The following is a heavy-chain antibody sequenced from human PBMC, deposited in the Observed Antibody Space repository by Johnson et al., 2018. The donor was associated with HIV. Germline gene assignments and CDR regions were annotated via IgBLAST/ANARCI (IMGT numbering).Heavy chain of an antibody. CDR1: RITVGSNY. V-gene: IGHV3-7*04. Sequence: VQLVESGGGLVQSGGSLRLSCEASRITVGSNYMSWVRRAPGKGLEWVANIKQDGSEKYYVDSVKGRFTLSRENAKNSLYLQRNSLRAGDTAVYYCARASKVLSSGWSRGACDIWGQGTMVTVSS. CDR2: IKQDGSEK. J-gene: IGHJ3*02. D-gene: IGHD6-19*01. CDR3: ARASKVLSSGWSRGACDI.